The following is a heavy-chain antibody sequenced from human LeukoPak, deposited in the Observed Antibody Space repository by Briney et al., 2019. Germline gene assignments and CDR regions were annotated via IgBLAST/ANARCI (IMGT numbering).Heavy chain of an antibody. D-gene: IGHD3-9*01. Sequence: GSVKVSCKASGYTFTSYGISWVRQAPGQGLEWMGWISAYNGNTNYAQKLQGRVTMTTDTSTSTAYMELRSLRSDDTAVYYCARMYYDILTGYSPGAFDIWGQGTMVTVSS. CDR2: ISAYNGNT. CDR3: ARMYYDILTGYSPGAFDI. CDR1: GYTFTSYG. V-gene: IGHV1-18*01. J-gene: IGHJ3*02.